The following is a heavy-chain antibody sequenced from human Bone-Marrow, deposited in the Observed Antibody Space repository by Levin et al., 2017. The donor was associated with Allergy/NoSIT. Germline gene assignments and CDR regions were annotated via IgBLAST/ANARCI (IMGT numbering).Heavy chain of an antibody. CDR1: GGPISTYY. Sequence: SSETLSLTCNVSGGPISTYYWSWIRQPPGKTLEWIGYIYYTGSTNYNPSLESRVTISVDMSKNQFSLKLTSVTAADTAVYYCARHRSEFDFWGRGTLVTVSS. CDR3: ARHRSEFDF. V-gene: IGHV4-59*01. CDR2: IYYTGST. J-gene: IGHJ4*02.